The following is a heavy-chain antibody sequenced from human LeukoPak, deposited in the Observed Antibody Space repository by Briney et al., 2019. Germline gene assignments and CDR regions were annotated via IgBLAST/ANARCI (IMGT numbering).Heavy chain of an antibody. V-gene: IGHV1-2*02. CDR1: GYTFTGYY. J-gene: IGHJ6*02. CDR2: INPNSGVT. Sequence: ASVKVSCKASGYTFTGYYIHWVRQAPGQGLEWMGWINPNSGVTNYAQRFQGRVTLTRDASINTAYMELSRLRSDDTAVYYCAREPLKYYYDSSGYFRPAGDHYYYYGMDVWGQGTTVTVSS. CDR3: AREPLKYYYDSSGYFRPAGDHYYYYGMDV. D-gene: IGHD3-22*01.